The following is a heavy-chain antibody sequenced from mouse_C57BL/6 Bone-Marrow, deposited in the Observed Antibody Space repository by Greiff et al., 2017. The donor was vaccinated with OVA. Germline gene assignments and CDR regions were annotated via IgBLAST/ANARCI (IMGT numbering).Heavy chain of an antibody. V-gene: IGHV5-17*01. J-gene: IGHJ1*03. CDR1: GFTFSDYG. Sequence: EVKVVESGGGLVKPGGSLKLSCAASGFTFSDYGMHWVRQAPEKGLEWVAYISSGSSTIYYADTVKGRFTISRDNAKNTLFLQMTSLRSEDTAMYYCARPMITTKWYFDVWGTGTTVTVSS. CDR3: ARPMITTKWYFDV. CDR2: ISSGSSTI. D-gene: IGHD2-4*01.